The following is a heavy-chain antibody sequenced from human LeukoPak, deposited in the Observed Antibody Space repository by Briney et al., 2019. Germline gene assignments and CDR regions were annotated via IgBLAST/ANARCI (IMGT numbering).Heavy chain of an antibody. CDR1: GFTFSSYA. D-gene: IGHD2-2*02. Sequence: GGSLRLSCAASGFTFSSYAMHWVRQAPGKGLEWVAVISYDGSNKYYADSVKGRFTISRDNSKNTLYLQMNSLRAEDTAVYYCAKTYCSSTSCYTRYFQHWGQGTLVTVSS. J-gene: IGHJ1*01. V-gene: IGHV3-30-3*02. CDR2: ISYDGSNK. CDR3: AKTYCSSTSCYTRYFQH.